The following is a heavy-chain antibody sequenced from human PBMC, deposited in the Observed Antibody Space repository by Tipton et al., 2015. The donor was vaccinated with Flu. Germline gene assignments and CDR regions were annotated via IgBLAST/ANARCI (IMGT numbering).Heavy chain of an antibody. J-gene: IGHJ5*02. Sequence: TLSLTCNVSGGSISGSHSYWAWIRGPPGMGLEWLASIYSSSTTYSSPSVKNRASISVDTPKNFFSLKFTAVTAADTAAYYCARRTTLEPWFDPWGQGTLVTVSS. CDR2: IYSSSTT. CDR1: GGSISGSHSY. V-gene: IGHV4-39*07. D-gene: IGHD4-23*01. CDR3: ARRTTLEPWFDP.